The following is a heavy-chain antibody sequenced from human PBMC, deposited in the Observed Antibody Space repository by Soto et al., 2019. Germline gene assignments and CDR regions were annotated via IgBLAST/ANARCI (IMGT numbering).Heavy chain of an antibody. Sequence: QVTLKESGPTLVKPTQTLTLTCTFSGFSLSTSGVGVGWIRQPPGKVLEWLALIYWDDDKRYSPSLKSRLTITNDTAKAQVVLTMTNMDPVDTAKYYSAHSGAYGARIAAAGLPQPYFDYWGQGTLVTVSS. V-gene: IGHV2-5*02. D-gene: IGHD6-13*01. CDR2: IYWDDDK. CDR1: GFSLSTSGVG. J-gene: IGHJ4*02. CDR3: AHSGAYGARIAAAGLPQPYFDY.